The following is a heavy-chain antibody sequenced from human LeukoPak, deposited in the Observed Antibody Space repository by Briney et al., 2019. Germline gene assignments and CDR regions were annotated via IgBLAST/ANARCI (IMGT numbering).Heavy chain of an antibody. Sequence: SETLSLTCTVSGGSISSGGYYWSWIRQHPGKGLEWIGYIYYSGSTNYNPSLKSRLIISVDTSKNQFSLKLSSVTAADTAVYFCARRSRTYYFDYWGQGTLVTVSS. V-gene: IGHV4-61*08. J-gene: IGHJ4*02. CDR3: ARRSRTYYFDY. D-gene: IGHD1-7*01. CDR1: GGSISSGGYY. CDR2: IYYSGST.